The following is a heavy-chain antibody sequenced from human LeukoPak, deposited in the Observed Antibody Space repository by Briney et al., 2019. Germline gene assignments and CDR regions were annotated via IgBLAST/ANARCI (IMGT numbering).Heavy chain of an antibody. D-gene: IGHD2-2*01. V-gene: IGHV1-2*02. Sequence: ASVKVSCKASGYTFTGYYMHWVRQAPGQGLEWMGWINPNSGGTNYAQKFQGRVTMTRDTSISTAYMELSRLRSDDTAVYYCARGTHRIPNMSVYCSSTSCYHPLGYGMDVWGQGTTVTVPS. J-gene: IGHJ6*02. CDR2: INPNSGGT. CDR3: ARGTHRIPNMSVYCSSTSCYHPLGYGMDV. CDR1: GYTFTGYY.